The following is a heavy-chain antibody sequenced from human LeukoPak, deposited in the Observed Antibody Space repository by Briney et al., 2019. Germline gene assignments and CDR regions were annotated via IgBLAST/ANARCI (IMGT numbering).Heavy chain of an antibody. J-gene: IGHJ4*02. V-gene: IGHV3-30*03. CDR2: ISYDGSNK. CDR1: GFTFSSYG. Sequence: PGGSLRLSCAASGFTFSSYGMHWVRQAPGKGLEWVAVISYDGSNKYYADSVKGRFTISRDNSKNTLYLQMNSLRAEDTAVYYCARDIVVVVAGNWGQGTLVTVSS. D-gene: IGHD2-15*01. CDR3: ARDIVVVVAGN.